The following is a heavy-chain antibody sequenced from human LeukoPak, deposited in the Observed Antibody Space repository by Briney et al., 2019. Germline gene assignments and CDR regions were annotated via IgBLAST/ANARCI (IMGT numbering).Heavy chain of an antibody. D-gene: IGHD2-2*01. CDR3: AREACSSTSCYFDP. V-gene: IGHV3-30*04. CDR2: ISYDGGHK. J-gene: IGHJ5*02. Sequence: QSGGSLRLSCAASGFTFSTYAMHWVRQAPGKGLEWVAVISYDGGHKFYADSVKGQFTISRDNSKDRLYLQMNSLRPEDTAMYYCAREACSSTSCYFDPWGQGTLVTVSS. CDR1: GFTFSTYA.